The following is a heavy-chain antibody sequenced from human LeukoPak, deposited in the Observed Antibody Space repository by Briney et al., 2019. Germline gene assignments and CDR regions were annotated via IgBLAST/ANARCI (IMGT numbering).Heavy chain of an antibody. D-gene: IGHD1-26*01. CDR3: AYYGDYFDY. J-gene: IGHJ4*02. Sequence: GGSLRLSCAASGFTFSSYAMSWVRQAPGKGLEWVSIIYNDGSTYYANSMKGRFTISRDNSKNTLYLQVNSLRAEDTAVYFCAYYGDYFDYWGQGTLVTVSS. V-gene: IGHV3-66*01. CDR2: IYNDGST. CDR1: GFTFSSYA.